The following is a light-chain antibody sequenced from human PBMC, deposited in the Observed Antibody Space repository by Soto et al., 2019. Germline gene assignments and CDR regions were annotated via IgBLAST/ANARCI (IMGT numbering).Light chain of an antibody. CDR1: QGISSY. CDR3: QQLNTSPIT. Sequence: IQLTQSPSSLSASVGDRVTITCRASQGISSYLAWYQQKPGKAPKLLIYGASTLEGGVPFRFSGSGSGTDFTLTSSSLQPEDFATYYCQQLNTSPITFGQGTRLEIK. V-gene: IGKV1-9*01. J-gene: IGKJ5*01. CDR2: GAS.